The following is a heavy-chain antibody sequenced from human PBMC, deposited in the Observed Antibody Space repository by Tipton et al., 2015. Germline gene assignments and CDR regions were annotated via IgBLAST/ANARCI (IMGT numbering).Heavy chain of an antibody. CDR1: GFTFHDYA. CDR2: ISWDGYST. V-gene: IGHV3-43D*04. CDR3: ARDIGSRGDAFDI. D-gene: IGHD1-26*01. Sequence: SLRLSCAASGFTFHDYAMHWVRQAPGKGLEWVSLISWDGYSTYYADSVKGRFTISRDDSKNSLYLQMNSLRAEDTAVYYCARDIGSRGDAFDIWGQGTMVTVSS. J-gene: IGHJ3*02.